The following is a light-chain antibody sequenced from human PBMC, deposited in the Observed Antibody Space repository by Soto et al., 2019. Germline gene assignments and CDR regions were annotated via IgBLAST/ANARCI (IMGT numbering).Light chain of an antibody. CDR2: DAS. Sequence: EIVLTQSPATLSLSPGESATLSCRATRSVSSYLAWYQQKPGQAPRLLIYDASSRPTDIPARFSGSGSGTDFTLTISSLEPEDFALYYCQQYNNWPRATFGGGTKVDIK. J-gene: IGKJ4*01. CDR1: RSVSSY. CDR3: QQYNNWPRAT. V-gene: IGKV3-11*01.